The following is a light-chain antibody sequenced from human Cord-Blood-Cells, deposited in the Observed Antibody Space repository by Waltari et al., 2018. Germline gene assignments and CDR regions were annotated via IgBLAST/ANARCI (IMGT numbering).Light chain of an antibody. V-gene: IGKV3-15*01. Sequence: EIVMTQSPATLSVSPGERATLSCRASQSVSSNLAWYQQKTGQAPRLLIYGASTRATDIPARFSGSGSGTEFTLTISSLQSEDFAVYYCQQYNNWPPWTFGQGTKVEI. CDR3: QQYNNWPPWT. J-gene: IGKJ1*01. CDR1: QSVSSN. CDR2: GAS.